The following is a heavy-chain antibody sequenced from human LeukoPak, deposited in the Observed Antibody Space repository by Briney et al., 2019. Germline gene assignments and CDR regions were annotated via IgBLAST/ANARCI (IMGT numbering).Heavy chain of an antibody. J-gene: IGHJ4*02. CDR3: AKKSGAAGNFDY. V-gene: IGHV3-43*02. CDR1: GFSFPDHV. Sequence: QSGGSLRLSCAASGFSFPDHVMHWVRHAPGKGLEWVSLISEDGSRTYYADSVRGRFTISRDNSKNSLSLQMRSLTAEDTALYFCAKKSGAAGNFDYWGQGTLVTVSS. CDR2: ISEDGSRT. D-gene: IGHD6-13*01.